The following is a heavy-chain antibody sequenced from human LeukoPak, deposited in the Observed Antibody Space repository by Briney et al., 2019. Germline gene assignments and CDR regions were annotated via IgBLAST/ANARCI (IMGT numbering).Heavy chain of an antibody. CDR1: GFTFSSYG. D-gene: IGHD3-10*01. V-gene: IGHV3-30*18. Sequence: GRSLRLSCAASGFTFSSYGMHWVRQAPGKGLEWVAVISYDGSNKYYADSVKGRFTISRDNSKNTLYLQMNSLRAEDTAVYYCAKQVLWFGELLYLGYFDYWGQGTLVTVSS. CDR2: ISYDGSNK. J-gene: IGHJ4*02. CDR3: AKQVLWFGELLYLGYFDY.